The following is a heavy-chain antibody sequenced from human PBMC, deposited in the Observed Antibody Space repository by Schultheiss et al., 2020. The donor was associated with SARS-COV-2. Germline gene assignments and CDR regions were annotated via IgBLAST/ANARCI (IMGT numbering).Heavy chain of an antibody. J-gene: IGHJ4*02. Sequence: SQTLSLTCAVYGGSFSGYYWSWIRQPPGKGLEWIGSIYYSGSTNYNPSLKSRVTISVDTSKNQFSLKLSSVTAADTAVYYCARDPNYYGSGSSDYWGQGTLVTVSS. V-gene: IGHV4-34*01. CDR3: ARDPNYYGSGSSDY. CDR1: GGSFSGYY. CDR2: IYYSGST. D-gene: IGHD3-10*01.